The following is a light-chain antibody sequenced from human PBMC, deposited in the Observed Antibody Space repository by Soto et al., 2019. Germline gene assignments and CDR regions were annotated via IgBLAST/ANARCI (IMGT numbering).Light chain of an antibody. CDR3: LQGTHWPWT. CDR1: QSLIHSDGNTY. CDR2: EVS. V-gene: IGKV2-30*02. Sequence: DVVMTQSPLFLPVTLGQPASISCRSSQSLIHSDGNTYLSWFQQRPGQSPRRLIYEVSDRDSGVPDRFTGSGSGTDFTLKISRVEAEDVGVYYCLQGTHWPWTFGQGTEVVIK. J-gene: IGKJ1*01.